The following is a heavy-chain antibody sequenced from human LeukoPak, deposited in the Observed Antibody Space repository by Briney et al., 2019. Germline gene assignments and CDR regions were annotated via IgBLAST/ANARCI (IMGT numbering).Heavy chain of an antibody. CDR1: GFTFSSYA. CDR2: ISFDGTDA. V-gene: IGHV3-30*04. D-gene: IGHD3-22*01. J-gene: IGHJ4*02. CDR3: ARAIGPMIVVVINWAFDY. Sequence: GGSLRLSCAASGFTFSSYAIHWVRQAPGKGLEWVAVISFDGTDAFYADSVKGRFTISRDNAKNSLYLQMNSLRAEDTAVYYCARAIGPMIVVVINWAFDYWGQGTLVTISS.